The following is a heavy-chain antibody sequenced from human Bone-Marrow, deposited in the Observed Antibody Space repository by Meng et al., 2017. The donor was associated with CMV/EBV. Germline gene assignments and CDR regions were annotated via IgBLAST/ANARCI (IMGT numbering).Heavy chain of an antibody. V-gene: IGHV3-7*01. D-gene: IGHD3-10*01. CDR2: IKQDGSEK. CDR1: GITLSDYW. Sequence: GESLKISCAVSGITLSDYWMSWVRQAPGKGLEWVANIKQDGSEKYYVDSVKGRFTISRDNAKNSLYLQMNSLRAEDTAVYYCARERDVWFGELSAGIDYWGQGTLVTVSS. CDR3: ARERDVWFGELSAGIDY. J-gene: IGHJ4*02.